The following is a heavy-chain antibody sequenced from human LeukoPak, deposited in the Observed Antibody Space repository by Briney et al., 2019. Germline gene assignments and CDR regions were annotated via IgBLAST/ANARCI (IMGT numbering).Heavy chain of an antibody. D-gene: IGHD2-21*02. CDR2: IIPILGIA. CDR3: ARVGDSYCFDY. V-gene: IGHV1-69*04. J-gene: IGHJ4*02. CDR1: GGTFSSYA. Sequence: ASVKVSCKASGGTFSSYAISWVRQAPGQGLEWMGRIIPILGIANYAQKFQGRVTITADKSTSTAYMELSSLRSEDTAVYYCARVGDSYCFDYWGQGTLVTVSS.